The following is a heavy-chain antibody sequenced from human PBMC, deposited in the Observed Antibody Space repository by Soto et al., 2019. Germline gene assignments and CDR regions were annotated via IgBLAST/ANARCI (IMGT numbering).Heavy chain of an antibody. CDR3: ARPSPLSYYYYGMDV. J-gene: IGHJ6*02. CDR1: AYSFAKYW. Sequence: ESLKVSCKGCAYSFAKYWIAGVRQMPGKGLEWMGIIYPGDSYTRYSPSFQGQVTISADKSISTAYLQWSSLKASDTAVYYCARPSPLSYYYYGMDVWGQGTTVTVSS. CDR2: IYPGDSYT. V-gene: IGHV5-51*01.